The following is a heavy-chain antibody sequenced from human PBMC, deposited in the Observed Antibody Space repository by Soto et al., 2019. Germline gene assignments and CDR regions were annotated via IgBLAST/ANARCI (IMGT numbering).Heavy chain of an antibody. D-gene: IGHD3-10*01. Sequence: QVQLVQSGAEVKKPGASVKVSCKASGYTFTSYAMHWVRQAPGQRLEWMGWINAGNGNTKYSQKFQGRVTITRDTPASTAYMELSSLRSEDTAVYYCARDLQSRWFGELARSYDYYYMDVWGKGTTVTVSS. V-gene: IGHV1-3*01. CDR3: ARDLQSRWFGELARSYDYYYMDV. CDR2: INAGNGNT. CDR1: GYTFTSYA. J-gene: IGHJ6*03.